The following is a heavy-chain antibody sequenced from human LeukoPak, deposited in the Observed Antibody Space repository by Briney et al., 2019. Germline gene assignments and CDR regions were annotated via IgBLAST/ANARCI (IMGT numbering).Heavy chain of an antibody. CDR2: ISDNGGDT. CDR3: GKDWKLDY. V-gene: IGHV3-23*01. D-gene: IGHD1-1*01. CDR1: GFTFNNYA. J-gene: IGHJ4*02. Sequence: GGSLRLSCAASGFTFNNYAMSWVRQAPGKGLEWVSAISDNGGDTKYADSVKGRFTISRDNSKNTLYLQMNSLRVEDTAIYYCGKDWKLDYWGQGTLVTVSS.